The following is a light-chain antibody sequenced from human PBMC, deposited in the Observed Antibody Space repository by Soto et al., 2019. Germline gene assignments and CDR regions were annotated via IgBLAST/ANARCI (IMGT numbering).Light chain of an antibody. CDR2: GNS. V-gene: IGLV1-40*01. J-gene: IGLJ1*01. CDR3: QSYDSSLSGYV. Sequence: QSVLTQPPSVSGAPGQRVTISCTGSSANSGAGYAVHWDQQLPGTAPKLLIYGNSNRPSGVPDRFSGSKSGTSASLAITGLQAEDEADYYCQSYDSSLSGYVFGTGTKVTVL. CDR1: SANSGAGYA.